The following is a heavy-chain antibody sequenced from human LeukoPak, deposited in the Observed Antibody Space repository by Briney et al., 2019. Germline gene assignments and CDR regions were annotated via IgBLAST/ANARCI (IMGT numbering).Heavy chain of an antibody. CDR1: GFTFSNYW. CDR2: IYVDGRTT. J-gene: IGHJ5*02. Sequence: GGSLRLSCTASGFTFSNYWMHWVRQPPGKGLVWVSRIYVDGRTTNYADSVKGRFTISRDNAKNTVYLEMNSLSVEDTATYYCIRDFRSADLWGQGTLVTVTS. V-gene: IGHV3-74*01. CDR3: IRDFRSADL.